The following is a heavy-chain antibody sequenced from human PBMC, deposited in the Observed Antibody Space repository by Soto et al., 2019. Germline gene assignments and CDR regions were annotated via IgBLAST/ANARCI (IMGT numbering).Heavy chain of an antibody. CDR3: ARVRIAAAGTGYYYYYGMDV. CDR2: INHSGST. CDR1: GGSFSGYY. J-gene: IGHJ6*02. Sequence: SETLSLTCAVYGGSFSGYYWSWIRQPPGKGLEWIGEINHSGSTNYNPSLKSRVTISVDTSKNQFSLKLSSVTAADTAVYYCARVRIAAAGTGYYYYYGMDVWGQGTTVTVS. D-gene: IGHD6-13*01. V-gene: IGHV4-34*01.